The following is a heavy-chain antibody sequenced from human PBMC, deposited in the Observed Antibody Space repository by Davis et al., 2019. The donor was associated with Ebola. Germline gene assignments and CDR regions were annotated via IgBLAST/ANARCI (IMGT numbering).Heavy chain of an antibody. CDR1: GFIFNTYA. Sequence: GGSLRPSCAASGFIFNTYAMHWVRQAPGRGPEWVAVVSYDGNTQLYADTVMGRFTISRDNSENTLYLQMNSLRSDDTAVYYCVRDIFATIRGTRGAFDIWGQGTMVTVSS. CDR3: VRDIFATIRGTRGAFDI. CDR2: VSYDGNTQ. V-gene: IGHV3-30-3*01. J-gene: IGHJ3*02. D-gene: IGHD1-7*01.